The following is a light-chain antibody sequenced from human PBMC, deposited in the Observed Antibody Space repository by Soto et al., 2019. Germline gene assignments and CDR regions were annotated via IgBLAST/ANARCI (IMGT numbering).Light chain of an antibody. CDR1: QSVSSW. J-gene: IGKJ1*01. CDR3: QQYNRYWT. CDR2: DAS. V-gene: IGKV1-5*01. Sequence: DVHLAQFPSTKTASVGDRVTITCRASQSVSSWLAWYQQKPGKAPKVLIYDASSLESGVPSRFSGSGSGTEFTLTISSLQPDDFATYYCQQYNRYWTFGQGTKV.